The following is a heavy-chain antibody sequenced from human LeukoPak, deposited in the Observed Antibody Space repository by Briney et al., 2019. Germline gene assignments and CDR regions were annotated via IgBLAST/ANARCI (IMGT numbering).Heavy chain of an antibody. Sequence: GESLKISFKGFGYRFSAYWIAWVRQMPGKGLEWMGIIYPDDSDTRYSPSFQGQVTISADKSVSTAYLQWSSLKASDTAMYYCARPNITSYYDSRGYDAFDVWGQGTMVTVSS. V-gene: IGHV5-51*01. CDR3: ARPNITSYYDSRGYDAFDV. CDR2: IYPDDSDT. D-gene: IGHD3-22*01. CDR1: GYRFSAYW. J-gene: IGHJ3*01.